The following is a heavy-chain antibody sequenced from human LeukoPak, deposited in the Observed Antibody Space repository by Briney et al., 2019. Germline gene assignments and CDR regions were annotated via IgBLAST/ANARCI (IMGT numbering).Heavy chain of an antibody. CDR1: GFTFSSYG. J-gene: IGHJ6*02. Sequence: GGSLRLSCAASGFTFSSYGMHWVRQAPGKGLEWVAVISYGGSNKYYADSVKGRFTISRDNSKNTLFLQMNSLRAEDTAVYYCAKDSGLVRIYYYYGMDVWGQGTTVTVSS. CDR3: AKDSGLVRIYYYYGMDV. V-gene: IGHV3-30*18. D-gene: IGHD3/OR15-3a*01. CDR2: ISYGGSNK.